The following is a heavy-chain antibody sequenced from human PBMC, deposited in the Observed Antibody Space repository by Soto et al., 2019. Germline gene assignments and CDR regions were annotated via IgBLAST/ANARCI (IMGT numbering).Heavy chain of an antibody. CDR1: GFTFSTYS. CDR3: AKCMQAYWNYDAHHI. Sequence: EVKLLESGGDLVQPGGSLRLSCAASGFTFSTYSMTWVRQAPGKGLEWVAHITATGGTTYYGDSVKGRFTISRDTSRNTLYLQMNSLRAEDTALYYCAKCMQAYWNYDAHHIWGQGTMVTVSS. D-gene: IGHD1-7*01. V-gene: IGHV3-23*02. J-gene: IGHJ3*02. CDR2: ITATGGTT.